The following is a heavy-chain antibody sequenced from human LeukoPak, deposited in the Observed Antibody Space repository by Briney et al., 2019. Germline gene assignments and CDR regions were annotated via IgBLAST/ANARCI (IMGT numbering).Heavy chain of an antibody. CDR2: TYYRSKWYN. CDR1: GDSVSTNSAT. J-gene: IGHJ4*02. CDR3: ARDRAGGSYSFDY. Sequence: SRTLSLTCAISGDSVSTNSATWNWIRQSPSRGLEWLGGTYYRSKWYNHYAVSVKSRIIINPDTSKNQFSLQLNSVTPEDTAVYYCARDRAGGSYSFDYWGQGTLVTASS. V-gene: IGHV6-1*01. D-gene: IGHD1-26*01.